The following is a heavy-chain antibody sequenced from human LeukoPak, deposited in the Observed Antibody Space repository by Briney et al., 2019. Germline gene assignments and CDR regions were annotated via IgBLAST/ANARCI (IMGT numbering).Heavy chain of an antibody. CDR3: ARGTTVVTPDFDY. J-gene: IGHJ4*02. Sequence: SETLSLTCAVYGGSFSDYYWSWIRQPPGKGLEWIGEINHSGSTNYNPSLKSRVTISVDTSKNQFSLKLSSVTAADTAVYYCARGTTVVTPDFDYWGQGTLVTVSS. CDR2: INHSGST. V-gene: IGHV4-34*01. CDR1: GGSFSDYY. D-gene: IGHD4-23*01.